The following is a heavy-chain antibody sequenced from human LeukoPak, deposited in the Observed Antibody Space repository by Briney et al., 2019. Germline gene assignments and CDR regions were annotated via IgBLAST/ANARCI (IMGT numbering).Heavy chain of an antibody. Sequence: SCKASGYTFTGYYMHWVRQAPGKGLEWVAVISYDGSNKYYADSVKGRFTISRDNSKNTLYLQMNSLRAEDTAVYYCARERGYAFDIWGQGTMVTVSS. CDR3: ARERGYAFDI. CDR1: GYTFTGYY. V-gene: IGHV3-30*04. J-gene: IGHJ3*02. CDR2: ISYDGSNK. D-gene: IGHD3-10*01.